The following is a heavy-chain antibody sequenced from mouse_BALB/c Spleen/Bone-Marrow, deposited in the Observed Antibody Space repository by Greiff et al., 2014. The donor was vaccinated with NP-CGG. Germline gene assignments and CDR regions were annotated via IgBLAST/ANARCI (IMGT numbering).Heavy chain of an antibody. CDR3: TRGDYYWYFDV. V-gene: IGHV1S127*01. CDR2: IDPSDSYT. Sequence: QVQLQQSGAELVKPGASVKMSCKASGYTFTSYWMHWVKQRPGQGLEWIGVIDPSDSYTSYNQKFKGKATLTVDTSSSTAYMQLISLTSEDSAVYYCTRGDYYWYFDVWGAGTTVTVSS. CDR1: GYTFTSYW. J-gene: IGHJ1*01. D-gene: IGHD2-4*01.